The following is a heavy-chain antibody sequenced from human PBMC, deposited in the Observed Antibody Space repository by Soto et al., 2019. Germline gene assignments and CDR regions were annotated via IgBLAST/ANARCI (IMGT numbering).Heavy chain of an antibody. V-gene: IGHV1-8*01. CDR1: GYTFTSYD. D-gene: IGHD6-19*01. Sequence: QVQLVQSGAEVKKPGASVKVSCKASGYTFTSYDINWVRQATGQGLEWMGWMNTNSGNTGYAQKFQGRVTMTRNTSISTAYMELISLRAEDTAVYYCARERSIGWYVDYWGQGTLVTVSS. CDR2: MNTNSGNT. CDR3: ARERSIGWYVDY. J-gene: IGHJ4*02.